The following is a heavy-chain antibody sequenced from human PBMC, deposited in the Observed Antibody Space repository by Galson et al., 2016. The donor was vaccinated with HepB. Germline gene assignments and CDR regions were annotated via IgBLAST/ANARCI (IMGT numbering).Heavy chain of an antibody. D-gene: IGHD3-16*02. CDR1: GFTFSSYG. J-gene: IGHJ2*01. CDR2: ISYDGNNK. Sequence: SLRLSCAASGFTFSSYGMHWVRQAPGKGLEWVAVISYDGNNKYYADSVKGRFTISRDISKNMVDLQMNNLRAEDTAVYYCAREKGYLTNWFFDLWGRGTLVTVSS. CDR3: AREKGYLTNWFFDL. V-gene: IGHV3-30*03.